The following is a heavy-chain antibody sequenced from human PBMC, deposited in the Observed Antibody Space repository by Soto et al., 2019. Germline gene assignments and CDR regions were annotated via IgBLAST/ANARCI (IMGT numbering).Heavy chain of an antibody. Sequence: GGSLRLSCAGSVFTFSRYAIHLVRQAPSKGLDWMAVISRDGKNKYYVDSVKGRFTVSGYDSENTLYLHMNSLRRQNTAVYYCARSRNSAVADSLEFWRQGTMVTVSS. CDR1: VFTFSRYA. J-gene: IGHJ4*02. CDR2: ISRDGKNK. D-gene: IGHD3-10*01. CDR3: ARSRNSAVADSLEF. V-gene: IGHV3-30*04.